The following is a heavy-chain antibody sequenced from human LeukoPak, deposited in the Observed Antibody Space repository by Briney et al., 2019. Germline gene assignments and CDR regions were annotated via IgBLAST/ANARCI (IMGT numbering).Heavy chain of an antibody. CDR1: GYSISSGYY. V-gene: IGHV4-38-2*02. CDR2: IYHSGST. CDR3: ARPYTVVTPWYFDL. D-gene: IGHD4-23*01. J-gene: IGHJ2*01. Sequence: SETLSLTCTVSGYSISSGYYWGWIRQPPGKGLEWIGSIYHSGSTYYNPSLKSRVTISVDTSRNQFSLKLSSVTAADTAVYYCARPYTVVTPWYFDLWGRGTLVTVSS.